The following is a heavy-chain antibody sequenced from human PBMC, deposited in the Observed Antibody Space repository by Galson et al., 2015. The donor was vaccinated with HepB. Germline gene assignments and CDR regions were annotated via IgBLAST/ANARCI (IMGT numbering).Heavy chain of an antibody. J-gene: IGHJ6*02. CDR3: ARVTDALWFGESKALLWGMDV. CDR1: GFDFSYYS. CDR2: ISRSRSHI. Sequence: SLRLSCAASGFDFSYYSMNWVRQAPGKGLEWVSAISRSRSHIYYADSVKGRFSISRDNAKKSLYLQMNSLRAEDTAVYYCARVTDALWFGESKALLWGMDVWGQGTTVTVSS. V-gene: IGHV3-21*01. D-gene: IGHD3-10*01.